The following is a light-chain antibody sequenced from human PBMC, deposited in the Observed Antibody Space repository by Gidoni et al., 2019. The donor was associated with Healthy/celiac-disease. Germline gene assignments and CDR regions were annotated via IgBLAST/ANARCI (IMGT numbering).Light chain of an antibody. J-gene: IGKJ1*01. CDR2: GAS. CDR3: QQYNNWPRT. Sequence: EIVMTQSPATLSVSPAERATLSCRASQSVSSNLAWYQQKPGQAPRLLIYGASTRAPGSPARLSGSGSGTEFTLTISSLQSEDFAVYYCQQYNNWPRTFGQGTKVEIK. CDR1: QSVSSN. V-gene: IGKV3-15*01.